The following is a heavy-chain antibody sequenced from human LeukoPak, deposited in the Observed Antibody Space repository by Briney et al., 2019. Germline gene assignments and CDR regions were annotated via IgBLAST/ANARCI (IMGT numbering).Heavy chain of an antibody. Sequence: PGESLKISCKGSGYSFTSYWIGWVRQMPGKGLEWMGIIYPGDSDTRYSPSFQGQVTISADKSISTAYLQWSSLKASDTAMYYCARQGAAAGTSWFDPWAREPWSPSPQ. CDR3: ARQGAAAGTSWFDP. J-gene: IGHJ5*02. V-gene: IGHV5-51*01. CDR2: IYPGDSDT. CDR1: GYSFTSYW. D-gene: IGHD6-13*01.